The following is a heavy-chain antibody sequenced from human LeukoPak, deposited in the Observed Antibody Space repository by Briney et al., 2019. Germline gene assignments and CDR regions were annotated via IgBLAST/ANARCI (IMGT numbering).Heavy chain of an antibody. CDR3: ARSSITMIAPYYFDY. V-gene: IGHV4-59*01. CDR1: SASITSYY. Sequence: RASETLSLTCTVSSASITSYYWSWIRQPPGRGLEWIGYIHYSGSTNYNPSLKSRVTISVDTSKNQFSLKLSSVTAADTAVYYCARSSITMIAPYYFDYWGQGTLVTVSS. J-gene: IGHJ4*02. D-gene: IGHD3-22*01. CDR2: IHYSGST.